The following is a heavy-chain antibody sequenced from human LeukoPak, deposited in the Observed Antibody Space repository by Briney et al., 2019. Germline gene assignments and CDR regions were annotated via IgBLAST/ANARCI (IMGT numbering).Heavy chain of an antibody. V-gene: IGHV3-48*03. CDR1: GFTVSSSY. CDR2: ISSSGSTI. Sequence: PRGSLRLSCAASGFTVSSSYMNWVRQAPGKGLEWVSYISSSGSTIYYADSVKGRFTISRDNAKNSLYLQMNSLRAEDTAVYYCAELGITMIGGVWGKGTTVTISS. D-gene: IGHD3-10*02. CDR3: AELGITMIGGV. J-gene: IGHJ6*04.